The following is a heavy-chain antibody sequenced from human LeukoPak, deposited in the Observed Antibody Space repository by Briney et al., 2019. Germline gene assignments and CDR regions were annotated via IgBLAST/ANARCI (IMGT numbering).Heavy chain of an antibody. CDR3: TTEAYYYDSGAIRYFDY. D-gene: IGHD3-22*01. Sequence: GGSLRLSCAASGFTFSNAWMSWVRQAPGKGLEWVGRIKSKTDGGATHYAAPVKGRFTISRDDSKNTLYLQMNSLKTEDTAVYYCTTEAYYYDSGAIRYFDYWGQGTLVTVSS. CDR2: IKSKTDGGAT. CDR1: GFTFSNAW. V-gene: IGHV3-15*01. J-gene: IGHJ4*02.